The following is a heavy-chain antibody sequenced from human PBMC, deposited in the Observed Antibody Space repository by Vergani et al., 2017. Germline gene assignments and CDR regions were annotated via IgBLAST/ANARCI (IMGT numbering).Heavy chain of an antibody. Sequence: QVQLVESGGGVVQPGRSLRLSCAASGFTFSSYAMHWVRQAPGKGLEWVAVISYDGSNKYYADSVKGRFTISRDNSKNTLYLQMNSLRAEDTAVYYWARDLLARKPYGMDVWGQGTTVTVSS. CDR2: ISYDGSNK. J-gene: IGHJ6*02. CDR3: ARDLLARKPYGMDV. V-gene: IGHV3-30-3*01. CDR1: GFTFSSYA.